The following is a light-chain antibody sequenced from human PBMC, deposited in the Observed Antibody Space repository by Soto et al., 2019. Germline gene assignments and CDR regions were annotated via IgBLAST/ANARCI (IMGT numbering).Light chain of an antibody. V-gene: IGLV4-69*01. J-gene: IGLJ2*01. CDR3: QTWGTGIVV. CDR2: LNSDGSH. CDR1: SGHSNYA. Sequence: QPVLTQSPSASASLGASVKLTCTLSSGHSNYAIAWHQQQPEKGPRYLMKLNSDGSHSKGDGIPDRFSGSSSGAERCLTISSLQSEDEADYYCQTWGTGIVVFGGGTKLTVL.